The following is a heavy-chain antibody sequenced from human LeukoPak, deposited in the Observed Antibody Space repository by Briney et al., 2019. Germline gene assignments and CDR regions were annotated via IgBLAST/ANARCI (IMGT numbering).Heavy chain of an antibody. V-gene: IGHV3-13*01. CDR3: ARAVAAARGVNYFDY. Sequence: TGGSLRLSCAASGLTFSSYDMHWVRQVTGKYLEWVSAIGTTGDTYYPGSVKGRFTISRDNAKNSLYLQMNSLRAGDTAVYYCARAVAAARGVNYFDYWGQGTLVTVSS. CDR1: GLTFSSYD. D-gene: IGHD3-10*01. CDR2: IGTTGDT. J-gene: IGHJ4*02.